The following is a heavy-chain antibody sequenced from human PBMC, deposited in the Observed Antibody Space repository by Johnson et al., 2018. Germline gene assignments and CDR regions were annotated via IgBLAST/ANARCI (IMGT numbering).Heavy chain of an antibody. CDR3: ASREVGAMYLDALDI. V-gene: IGHV1-8*01. Sequence: QVQLGQSGAEVQKPGASVKVSCKASGYTFTSYDIHWVRQATGQGLEWMGWMTPNSGNTDYAQKFQGRVTMTRNTYISTAYMELSSPRSEDTAMYYCASREVGAMYLDALDIWGQGTMVTVSS. D-gene: IGHD1-26*01. CDR2: MTPNSGNT. J-gene: IGHJ3*02. CDR1: GYTFTSYD.